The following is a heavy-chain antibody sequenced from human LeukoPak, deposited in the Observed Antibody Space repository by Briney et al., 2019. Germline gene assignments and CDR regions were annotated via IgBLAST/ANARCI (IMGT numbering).Heavy chain of an antibody. Sequence: PGGSLRLSCAASGFTFSNAWMSWVRQAPGKGLEWVGRIKSKTNGGTTDYAAPVKGRFTISRDDSKNTLFLQLNSLKTEDTAVYYCTTEDVPAPHNTYYYGSGSPPFDYWGQGTLVTVSS. CDR2: IKSKTNGGTT. D-gene: IGHD3-10*01. CDR3: TTEDVPAPHNTYYYGSGSPPFDY. J-gene: IGHJ4*02. CDR1: GFTFSNAW. V-gene: IGHV3-15*01.